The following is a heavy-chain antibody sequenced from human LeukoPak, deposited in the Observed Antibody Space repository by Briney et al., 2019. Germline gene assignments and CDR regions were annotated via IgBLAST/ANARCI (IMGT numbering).Heavy chain of an antibody. V-gene: IGHV1-69*06. J-gene: IGHJ4*02. CDR2: IIPIFGTA. Sequence: ASVKVSCKASGGTFSSYAISWVRQAPGQGLEWMGGIIPIFGTANYAQKFQGRVTITADKSTSTAYMELSSLRSEDTAVYYCARDAQGERLFDYWGQGTLVTVSS. CDR1: GGTFSSYA. CDR3: ARDAQGERLFDY. D-gene: IGHD5-12*01.